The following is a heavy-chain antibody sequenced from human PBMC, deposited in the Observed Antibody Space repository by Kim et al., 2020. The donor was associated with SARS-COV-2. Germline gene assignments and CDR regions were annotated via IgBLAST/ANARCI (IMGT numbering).Heavy chain of an antibody. D-gene: IGHD3-10*01. V-gene: IGHV3-33*01. Sequence: GGSLRLSCVVSGFTFSSYGMHWVRQAPGKGLEWLAIIWYDGSNIKYADSVKGRFTISRDNSKNTLYLQMNSLRAEDTAVYFCGRDLSHLVRGVIIGYWGQGTLVTVSS. CDR3: GRDLSHLVRGVIIGY. CDR2: IWYDGSNI. CDR1: GFTFSSYG. J-gene: IGHJ4*02.